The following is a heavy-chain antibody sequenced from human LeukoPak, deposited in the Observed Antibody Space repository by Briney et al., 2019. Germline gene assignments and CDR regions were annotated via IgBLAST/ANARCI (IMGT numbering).Heavy chain of an antibody. CDR2: IIPILGIA. Sequence: SVKVSCKASGGTFSSYAISWVRQAPGQGLEWMGRIIPILGIANYAQKFQGRVTITADKSTSTAYMELSSLRSEDTAVYYCARRPRCGGECSGVEYWGQGTLVTVSS. V-gene: IGHV1-69*04. D-gene: IGHD2-21*01. CDR1: GGTFSSYA. CDR3: ARRPRCGGECSGVEY. J-gene: IGHJ4*02.